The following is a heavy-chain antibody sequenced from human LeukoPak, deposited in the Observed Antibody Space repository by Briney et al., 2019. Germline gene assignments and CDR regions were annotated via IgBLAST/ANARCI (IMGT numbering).Heavy chain of an antibody. CDR2: INPNSGGT. J-gene: IGHJ4*02. D-gene: IGHD3-3*01. Sequence: ASVKVSCKASGYTFTGYYMHWVRRAPGQGLEWMGRINPNSGGTNYAQKFEGRVNINRDKSISTTYMELSRLRSDDTAVYSCARGTREIFGVASTLYYFDYWGQGTLVTVSS. V-gene: IGHV1-2*06. CDR1: GYTFTGYY. CDR3: ARGTREIFGVASTLYYFDY.